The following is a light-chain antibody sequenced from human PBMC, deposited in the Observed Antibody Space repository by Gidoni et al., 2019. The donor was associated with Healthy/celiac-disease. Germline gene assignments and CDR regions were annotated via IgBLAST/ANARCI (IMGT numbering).Light chain of an antibody. Sequence: SSELTQDPAVSVALGQTVRITCQGDSLRSYYASWYQQKPGQAPVLVIYGKNNRPSGIPDRFSGSSSGNTASLTIPGAQAEDEADYYCNSRDSSGNSVVFGGGPKLTVL. CDR3: NSRDSSGNSVV. CDR1: SLRSYY. J-gene: IGLJ2*01. V-gene: IGLV3-19*01. CDR2: GKN.